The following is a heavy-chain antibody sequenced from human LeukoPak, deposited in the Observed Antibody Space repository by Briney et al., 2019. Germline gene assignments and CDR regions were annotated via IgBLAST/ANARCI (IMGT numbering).Heavy chain of an antibody. CDR1: GFTFSSYA. CDR2: ISGSGGST. CDR3: AKDWQASGS. Sequence: QAGGSLRLSCAASGFTFSSYAMSWIRQAPGKGLEWVSAISGSGGSTYYAGSVKGRFTISRDNSKNTLYLQMNSLRAEVTAVYYCAKDWQASGSWGQGTLVTVSS. V-gene: IGHV3-23*01. J-gene: IGHJ4*02.